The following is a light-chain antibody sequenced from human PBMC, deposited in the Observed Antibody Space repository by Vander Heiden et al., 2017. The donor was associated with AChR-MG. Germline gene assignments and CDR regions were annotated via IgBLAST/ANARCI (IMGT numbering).Light chain of an antibody. CDR2: GAS. Sequence: EIVLTQSPGTLSLSPGERATLSCRASQSVSSSYLAWYQQKPGQAPRLLIYGASSRATGIQDRFSGSGSGTDLTRTISRLEPEAFAGDDGQQYGTFGQGTKLKIK. CDR3: QQYGT. V-gene: IGKV3-20*01. CDR1: QSVSSSY. J-gene: IGKJ2*01.